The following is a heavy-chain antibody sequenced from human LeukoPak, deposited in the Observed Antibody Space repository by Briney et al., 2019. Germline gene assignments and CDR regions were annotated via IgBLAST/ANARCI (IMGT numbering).Heavy chain of an antibody. D-gene: IGHD3-10*01. V-gene: IGHV1-69*05. CDR1: GGTFSSYA. CDR2: IIPIFGTA. CDR3: ARDRRLLWFGELQHDAFDI. J-gene: IGHJ3*02. Sequence: GSSVKVSCKASGGTFSSYAISWVRQAPGQGLEWMGGIIPIFGTANYAQKFQGRVTITTDESTSTAYMELSSLRSDDTAVYYCARDRRLLWFGELQHDAFDIWGQGTMVTVSS.